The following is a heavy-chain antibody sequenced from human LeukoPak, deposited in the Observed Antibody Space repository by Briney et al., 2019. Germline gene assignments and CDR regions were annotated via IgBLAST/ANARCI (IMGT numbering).Heavy chain of an antibody. Sequence: KPSETLSLTCTVSGGSISSYYWSWIRQPPGKGLEWIGYIYYSGSTNYNPSLKSRVTISVDTSKNQFSLKLSSVTAADTAVYYCARDRGDYGDYHGPWFDPWGQGTLVTVSS. J-gene: IGHJ5*02. CDR2: IYYSGST. D-gene: IGHD4-17*01. CDR1: GGSISSYY. V-gene: IGHV4-59*01. CDR3: ARDRGDYGDYHGPWFDP.